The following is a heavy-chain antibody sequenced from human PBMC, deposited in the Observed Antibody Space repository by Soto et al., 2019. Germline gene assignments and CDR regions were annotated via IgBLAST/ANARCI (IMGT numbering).Heavy chain of an antibody. V-gene: IGHV4-39*01. CDR3: ASGYYYDSSGYYYVFDY. J-gene: IGHJ4*02. D-gene: IGHD3-22*01. Sequence: QLQLQESGPGLVKPSETLSLTCTVSGGSISSSSYYWGWIRQPPGKGLEWIGSIYYSGSTYYNPSPKSRVTISVDTSKNQFSLKLSSVTAADTAVYYCASGYYYDSSGYYYVFDYWGQGTLVTVSS. CDR1: GGSISSSSYY. CDR2: IYYSGST.